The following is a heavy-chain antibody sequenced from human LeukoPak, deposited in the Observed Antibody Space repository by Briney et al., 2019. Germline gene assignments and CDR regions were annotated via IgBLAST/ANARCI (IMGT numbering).Heavy chain of an antibody. CDR3: AETASFDY. Sequence: PGGSLRLSCAAYEFTYSTYSMNWVRQAPGKGLEWASSISVGRSNIYYADSAKGRFTISRDNAKKSLYLQMNSLRAEDTAVYYCAETASFDYWGQGTLVTVSS. V-gene: IGHV3-21*01. J-gene: IGHJ4*02. CDR1: EFTYSTYS. D-gene: IGHD5-18*01. CDR2: ISVGRSNI.